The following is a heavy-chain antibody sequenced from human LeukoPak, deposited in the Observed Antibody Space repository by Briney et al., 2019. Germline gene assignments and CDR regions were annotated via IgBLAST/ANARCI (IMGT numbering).Heavy chain of an antibody. CDR2: IYIDGTT. CDR3: ARGPRYSFY. V-gene: IGHV3-53*01. J-gene: IGHJ4*02. Sequence: GGSLRLSCAASGFTFSDSYMTWVRQAPGKGLEWISVIYIDGTTYYADSVKGRFTISRDQANNTLYLQMNTLRDEDTAVYYCARGPRYSFYWGQGTLVSVSS. CDR1: GFTFSDSY. D-gene: IGHD6-13*01.